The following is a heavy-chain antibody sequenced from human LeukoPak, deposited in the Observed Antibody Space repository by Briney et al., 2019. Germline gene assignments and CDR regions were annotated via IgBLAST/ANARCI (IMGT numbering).Heavy chain of an antibody. CDR1: GGSISSGGYY. D-gene: IGHD3-10*01. V-gene: IGHV4-30-2*01. Sequence: PSETLSLTCAVSGGSISSGGYYWSWIRQPPGKGLEWIGYIYHSGSTYYNPSLKSRVTISVDRSKNQFSLKLSSVTAADTAVYYCARVGLSRVLYYYMDVWGKGTTVTVSS. CDR3: ARVGLSRVLYYYMDV. CDR2: IYHSGST. J-gene: IGHJ6*03.